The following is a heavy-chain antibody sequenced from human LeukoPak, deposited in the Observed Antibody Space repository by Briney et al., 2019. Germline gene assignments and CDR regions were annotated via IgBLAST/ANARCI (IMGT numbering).Heavy chain of an antibody. Sequence: GGSLRLSCAASGFTLDDYGMSWVRQAPGKGLEWVSGINWNGGSTGYADSVKGRFTISRDNAKNSLYLQMNSLRAEDTALYYCARAYSRGDYFYYYMGVWGKGTTVTVSS. CDR3: ARAYSRGDYFYYYMGV. V-gene: IGHV3-20*04. J-gene: IGHJ6*03. CDR2: INWNGGST. D-gene: IGHD6-13*01. CDR1: GFTLDDYG.